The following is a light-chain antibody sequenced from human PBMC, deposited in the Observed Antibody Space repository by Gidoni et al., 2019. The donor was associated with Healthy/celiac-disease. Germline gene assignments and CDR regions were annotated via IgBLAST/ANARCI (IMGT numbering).Light chain of an antibody. CDR3: MQALQSPST. V-gene: IGKV2-28*01. CDR1: QSLLHSNGYNY. Sequence: EIVMTQSPLSLPVTPGEPASISCRSSQSLLHSNGYNYLDWYLQKPGQSPQLLIYLGSNRASGVPDRFSGSGSGTDFTLKISRVEAEDFGVYYCMQALQSPSTFXQXTKVEIK. J-gene: IGKJ1*01. CDR2: LGS.